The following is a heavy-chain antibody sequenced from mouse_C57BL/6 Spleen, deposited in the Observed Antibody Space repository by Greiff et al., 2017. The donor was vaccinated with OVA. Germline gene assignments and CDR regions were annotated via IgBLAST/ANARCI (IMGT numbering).Heavy chain of an antibody. D-gene: IGHD4-1*01. CDR3: ASWDDYFDY. CDR2: ISSGSSTI. CDR1: GFTFSDYG. J-gene: IGHJ2*01. Sequence: EVKLVESGGGLVKPGGSLKLSCAASGFTFSDYGMHWVRQAPEKGLEWVAYISSGSSTIYYADTVKGRVTISRDNAKNTLFLQMASLRSEDTAMYYCASWDDYFDYWGQGTTLTVSS. V-gene: IGHV5-17*01.